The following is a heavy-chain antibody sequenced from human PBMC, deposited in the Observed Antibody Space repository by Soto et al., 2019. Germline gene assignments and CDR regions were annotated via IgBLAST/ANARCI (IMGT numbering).Heavy chain of an antibody. V-gene: IGHV3-15*01. CDR2: IKSETDSGTT. CDR1: GFNLNNAW. J-gene: IGHJ3*01. D-gene: IGHD5-12*01. Sequence: GGSLRLSCAASGFNLNNAWVSWVRQAPGKGLEWIGHIKSETDSGTTDYAAPVKGRFTISRDGSDNTLYLQMNSLKTEDTALYYCTTNVLMCYDNAPASNFDVWGQGTMVTVSS. CDR3: TTNVLMCYDNAPASNFDV.